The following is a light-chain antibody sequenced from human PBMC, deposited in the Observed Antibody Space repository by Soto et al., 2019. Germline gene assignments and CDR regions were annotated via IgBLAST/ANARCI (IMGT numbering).Light chain of an antibody. CDR3: QVWDSSSDHRVV. Sequence: SYELTQPPSVSVAPGKTARITCGGNNIGSKSLHWYQQKPGQAPVLAIYYNSDRPSGIPERFSGSNSGNTATLTISRVEAGDEADYYCQVWDSSSDHRVVFGGGTKLTVL. CDR1: NIGSKS. CDR2: YNS. J-gene: IGLJ2*01. V-gene: IGLV3-21*04.